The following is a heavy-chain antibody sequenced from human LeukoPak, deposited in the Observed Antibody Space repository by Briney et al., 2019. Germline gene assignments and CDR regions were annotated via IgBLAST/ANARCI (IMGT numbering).Heavy chain of an antibody. V-gene: IGHV3-23*01. CDR2: ISGSGGST. D-gene: IGHD3-10*01. CDR3: AKRPYYYGSGSYPNYFDY. Sequence: GGSLRLSCAASGFTLSSYAMSWVRQAPGKGLEWVSAISGSGGSTYYADSVKGRFTISRDNSKNTLYLQMNSLRAEDTAVYYCAKRPYYYGSGSYPNYFDYWGQGTLVTVSS. J-gene: IGHJ4*02. CDR1: GFTLSSYA.